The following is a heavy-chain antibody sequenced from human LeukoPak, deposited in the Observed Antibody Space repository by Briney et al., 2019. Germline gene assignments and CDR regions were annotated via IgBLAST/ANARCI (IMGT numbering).Heavy chain of an antibody. Sequence: DRSLRLSCAASGFTFDDYAMHWVRQAPGKGLEWVSGISWNSGSIGYADSVKGRFTISRDNAKNSLYLQMNSLRAEDTALYYCAKEGGYYYDSSGYYYDYWGQGTLVTVFS. CDR2: ISWNSGSI. J-gene: IGHJ4*02. V-gene: IGHV3-9*01. D-gene: IGHD3-22*01. CDR1: GFTFDDYA. CDR3: AKEGGYYYDSSGYYYDY.